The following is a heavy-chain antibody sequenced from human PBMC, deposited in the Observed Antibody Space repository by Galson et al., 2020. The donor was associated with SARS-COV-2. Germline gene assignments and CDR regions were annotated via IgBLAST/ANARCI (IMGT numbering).Heavy chain of an antibody. V-gene: IGHV3-23*01. CDR1: GFTFSSYA. Sequence: GSLRLSCAASGFTFSSYAMSWVRQAPGKGLEWVSAISGSGGSTYYADSVKGRFTISRDNSKNTLYLQMNSLRAEDTAVYYCAKDWSTGVAEWELLGIDYWGQGTLVTVSS. CDR2: ISGSGGST. CDR3: AKDWSTGVAEWELLGIDY. J-gene: IGHJ4*02. D-gene: IGHD1-26*01.